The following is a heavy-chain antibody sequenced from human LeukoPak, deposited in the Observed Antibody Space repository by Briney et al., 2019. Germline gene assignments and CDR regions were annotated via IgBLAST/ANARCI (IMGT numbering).Heavy chain of an antibody. Sequence: GGSLRLSCAASGFTFSSYEMNWVRQAPGKGLEWVADIKQDGSEKYCVDSVKGRFTISRQNAKNSVFLQMNSLRADDTALYYCARHRSGGSQDDAFDIWGRGTFVTVSS. V-gene: IGHV3-7*01. CDR2: IKQDGSEK. CDR1: GFTFSSYE. J-gene: IGHJ3*02. CDR3: ARHRSGGSQDDAFDI. D-gene: IGHD2-15*01.